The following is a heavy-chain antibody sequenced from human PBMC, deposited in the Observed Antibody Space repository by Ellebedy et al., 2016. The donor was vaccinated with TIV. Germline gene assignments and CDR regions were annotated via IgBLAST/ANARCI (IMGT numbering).Heavy chain of an antibody. CDR2: VFYTGTT. Sequence: GSLRLSXTVSGFSITDFYWAWIRQPPGKGLEWIGDVFYTGTTNYNPSLNSRVTMSVDTSKNQFSLRLSSVTAADTAVYYCARYFTLYSSNQYFFDNWGQGTLVTVSS. J-gene: IGHJ4*02. V-gene: IGHV4-59*01. CDR3: ARYFTLYSSNQYFFDN. CDR1: GFSITDFY. D-gene: IGHD3-3*01.